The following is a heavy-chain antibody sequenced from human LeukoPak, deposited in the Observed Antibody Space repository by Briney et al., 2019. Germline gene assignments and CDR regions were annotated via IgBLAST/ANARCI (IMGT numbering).Heavy chain of an antibody. CDR1: GFTFSSCW. CDR2: IKQDGSEK. D-gene: IGHD2-15*01. Sequence: PGGSLRLSCAASGFTFSSCWMSWVRQAPGKGLEWVANIKQDGSEKYYVDSVKGRFTISRDNAKNSLYLQMNSLRAEDTAVYYCARVFGYCSGGSCYSFDYWGQGTLVTVSS. CDR3: ARVFGYCSGGSCYSFDY. J-gene: IGHJ4*02. V-gene: IGHV3-7*01.